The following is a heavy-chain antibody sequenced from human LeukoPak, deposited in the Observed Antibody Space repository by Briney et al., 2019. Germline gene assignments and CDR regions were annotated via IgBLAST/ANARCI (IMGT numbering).Heavy chain of an antibody. D-gene: IGHD3-22*01. Sequence: GGSLRLSCAASGFTFSSFWMSWVRQAPGKGLEWVANIKQDGSEKYYVDSVKGRFTISRDNAKNSLYLQMNSLRAEDTAVYYCARDPEYYYDSSGEAMSDYWGQGTLVTVSS. J-gene: IGHJ4*02. CDR2: IKQDGSEK. CDR1: GFTFSSFW. CDR3: ARDPEYYYDSSGEAMSDY. V-gene: IGHV3-7*01.